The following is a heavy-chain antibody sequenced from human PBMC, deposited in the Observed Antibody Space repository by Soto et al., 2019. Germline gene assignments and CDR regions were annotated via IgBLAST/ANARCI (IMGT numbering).Heavy chain of an antibody. D-gene: IGHD4-17*01. CDR1: GGSISSYY. V-gene: IGHV4-59*01. CDR3: ARGSVSYGGNYLNL. CDR2: IYYSGST. Sequence: QVQLQESGPGLVKPSETLSLTCTVSGGSISSYYWSWIRQPPGKGLEWIGYIYYSGSTNYNPSLKSRVTISVDTSKNQFSLKLSSVTAADTAVYYCARGSVSYGGNYLNLWGRGTLVTVSS. J-gene: IGHJ2*01.